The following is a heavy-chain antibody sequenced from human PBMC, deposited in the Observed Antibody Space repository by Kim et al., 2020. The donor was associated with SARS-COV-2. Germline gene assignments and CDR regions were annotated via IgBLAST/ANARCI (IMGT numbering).Heavy chain of an antibody. Sequence: ASVKVSCKASGYTFTSYDINWVRQATGQGLEWMGWMNPNSGNTGYAQKFQGRVTMTRNTSISTAYMELSSLRSEDTAVYYCARADRVVRGITIFGVVKYYYGMDVWGQGTTVTVSS. D-gene: IGHD3-3*01. V-gene: IGHV1-8*01. J-gene: IGHJ6*02. CDR1: GYTFTSYD. CDR3: ARADRVVRGITIFGVVKYYYGMDV. CDR2: MNPNSGNT.